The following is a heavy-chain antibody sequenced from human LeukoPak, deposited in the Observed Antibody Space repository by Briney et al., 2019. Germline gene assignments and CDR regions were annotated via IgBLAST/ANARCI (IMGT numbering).Heavy chain of an antibody. D-gene: IGHD2-21*02. J-gene: IGHJ4*02. CDR1: GGSISSYY. CDR3: ARGRVTGTDY. CDR2: IYYSGST. Sequence: PSETLSLTCTVSGGSISSYYWSWIRQPPGKGLEWIGYIYYSGSTNYNPSLMSRVTMSLDTSKNQFSLKLISVTAADTAVYYCARGRVTGTDYWGQGILVTVSS. V-gene: IGHV4-59*08.